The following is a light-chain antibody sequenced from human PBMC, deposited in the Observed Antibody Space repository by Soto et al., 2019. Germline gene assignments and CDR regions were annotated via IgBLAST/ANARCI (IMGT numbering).Light chain of an antibody. CDR3: QQYGSWT. CDR2: GAS. V-gene: IGKV3-20*01. CDR1: QSISSNY. J-gene: IGKJ1*01. Sequence: EIVLTQSPCTLSMSPGERATLSCRASQSISSNYLAWYQQKPGQAPSLLIYGASSRATGIPDRFSGSGSETDFTLSISRLEPEDSAIYYCQQYGSWTFGQGTKVEIK.